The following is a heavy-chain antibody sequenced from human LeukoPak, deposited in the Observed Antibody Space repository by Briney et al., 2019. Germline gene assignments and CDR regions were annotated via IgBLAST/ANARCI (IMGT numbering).Heavy chain of an antibody. CDR3: ARGLGNDGIFDY. Sequence: ASVKVSRKASGYTFTNYDINWVRQATGQGLEWMGWMNPNSGNTGYAQKFQGRVTMTRNTSISTAYMELSSLRSEDTAVYYCARGLGNDGIFDYWGQGTLVSVSS. CDR1: GYTFTNYD. V-gene: IGHV1-8*02. D-gene: IGHD1-1*01. J-gene: IGHJ4*02. CDR2: MNPNSGNT.